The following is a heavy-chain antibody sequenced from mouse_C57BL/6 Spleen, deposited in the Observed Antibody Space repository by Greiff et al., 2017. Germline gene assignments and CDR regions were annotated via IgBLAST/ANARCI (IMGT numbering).Heavy chain of an antibody. V-gene: IGHV1-50*01. CDR1: GYTFTSYW. CDR2: IDPSDSYT. J-gene: IGHJ2*01. CDR3: ERYDGSGSDY. Sequence: VQLQQPGAELVKPGASVKLSCKASGYTFTSYWMQWVKQRPGQGLEWIGEIDPSDSYTNYNKKFKGKATLTVDTSSSTAYMQLSSLTSEDSAVYYCERYDGSGSDYWGQGTTLTVSS. D-gene: IGHD1-1*01.